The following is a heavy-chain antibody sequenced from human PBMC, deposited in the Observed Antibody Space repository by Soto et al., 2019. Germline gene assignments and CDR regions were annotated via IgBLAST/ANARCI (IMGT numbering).Heavy chain of an antibody. J-gene: IGHJ2*01. CDR2: LSGSGGST. CDR3: AGRITMIVGVTLNGDWYFER. Sequence: GSLRLSCAASGFSFSSYAMSWVRRAPGKGLEWVPTLSGSGGSTYYADCVQGRFTISRDNSKNTLNLQMNSLRAEDTAVYYCAGRITMIVGVTLNGDWYFERWGRGNLVTV. D-gene: IGHD3-22*01. V-gene: IGHV3-23*01. CDR1: GFSFSSYA.